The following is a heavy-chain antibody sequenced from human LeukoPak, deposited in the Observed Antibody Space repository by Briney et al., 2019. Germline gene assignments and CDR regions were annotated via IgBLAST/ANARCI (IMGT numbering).Heavy chain of an antibody. CDR1: GYTFTSYG. V-gene: IGHV1-18*01. CDR2: ISAYNGNT. J-gene: IGHJ5*02. D-gene: IGHD6-6*01. Sequence: ALVKVSCKASGYTFTSYGISWVRQAPGQGLEWMGWISAYNGNTNYAQKLQGRVTMTTDTSTSTAYMELRSLRSDDTAVYYCARIRIAARQSWFDPWGQGTLVTVSS. CDR3: ARIRIAARQSWFDP.